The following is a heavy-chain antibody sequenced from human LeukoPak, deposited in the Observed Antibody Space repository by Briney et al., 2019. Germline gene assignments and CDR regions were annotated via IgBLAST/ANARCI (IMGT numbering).Heavy chain of an antibody. CDR2: IYYSGST. CDR3: ARLAEEDNWGVLRRYFFDY. CDR1: GGSISSHY. J-gene: IGHJ4*02. Sequence: SETLSLTCTVSGGSISSHYWSWIRQPPGKGLEWIGYIYYSGSTNYNPSLKSRVTISVDTSKNQFSLKLSSVTAADTAVCYCARLAEEDNWGVLRRYFFDYWGQGTLVAVSS. D-gene: IGHD7-27*01. V-gene: IGHV4-59*11.